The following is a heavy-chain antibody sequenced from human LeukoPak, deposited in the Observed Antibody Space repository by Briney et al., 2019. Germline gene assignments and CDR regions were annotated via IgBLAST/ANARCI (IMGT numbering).Heavy chain of an antibody. CDR3: ARGTAMEIAPDY. V-gene: IGHV1-69*05. D-gene: IGHD5-18*01. J-gene: IGHJ4*02. Sequence: SSVKVSCKASGGTFSSYAISWVRQAPGQGLEWMGRIIPIFGTANYAQKFQGRVAITTDESTSTAYMELSSLRSEDTAVYYCARGTAMEIAPDYWGQGTLVTVSP. CDR1: GGTFSSYA. CDR2: IIPIFGTA.